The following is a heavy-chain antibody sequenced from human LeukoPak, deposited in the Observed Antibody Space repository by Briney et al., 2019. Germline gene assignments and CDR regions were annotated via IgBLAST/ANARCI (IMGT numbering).Heavy chain of an antibody. CDR3: SRNNGID. CDR1: GGSISSYC. CDR2: IFPSGNT. J-gene: IGHJ4*02. D-gene: IGHD1/OR15-1a*01. Sequence: SETLSLTCTVSGGSISSYCWTWIRQPAGKGLEWSGRIFPSGNTNYSPSLKSRVTLSVDTSKNQFSLKLTSVTAADTAVYYCSRNNGIDWGQGTLVTVSS. V-gene: IGHV4-4*07.